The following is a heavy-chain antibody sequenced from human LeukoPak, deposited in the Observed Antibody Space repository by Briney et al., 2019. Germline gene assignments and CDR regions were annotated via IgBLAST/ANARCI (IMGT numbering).Heavy chain of an antibody. J-gene: IGHJ5*02. CDR3: ARHPFSSYCTSTSCVRWFDP. V-gene: IGHV5-51*01. D-gene: IGHD2-2*01. Sequence: GESLQISCKGFGYSFTNYWIGWVRQLPGKGLEWMGIIYPGDSDTRYSPPFQGQVTISADKSISTAYLQWSSLKASDTAMYYCARHPFSSYCTSTSCVRWFDPWGQGTLVTVSS. CDR1: GYSFTNYW. CDR2: IYPGDSDT.